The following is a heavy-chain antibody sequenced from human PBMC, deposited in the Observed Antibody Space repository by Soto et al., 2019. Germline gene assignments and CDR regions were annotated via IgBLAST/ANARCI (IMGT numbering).Heavy chain of an antibody. CDR1: GGSISSYY. D-gene: IGHD4-17*01. J-gene: IGHJ4*02. Sequence: ETLSLTCTVSGGSISSYYWSWIRQPPGKGLEWIGYIYYSGSTNYNPSLKSRVTISVDTSKNQFSLKLSSVTAADTAVYYCAREKTTGKFDYWGQGTLVTVSS. CDR2: IYYSGST. CDR3: AREKTTGKFDY. V-gene: IGHV4-59*01.